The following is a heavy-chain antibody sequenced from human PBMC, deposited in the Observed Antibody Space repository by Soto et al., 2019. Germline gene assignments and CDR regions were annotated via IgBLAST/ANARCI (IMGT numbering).Heavy chain of an antibody. CDR3: ASLGRHG. Sequence: GGSLRLSCAASGFSFSDSWMDWVRQAPGKGPEWVANIKEDGSEKNYVDSVKGRFTISRDNAKNSLYLQMNSLRAEDTAVYYCASLGRHGWGQGATVTVSS. CDR2: IKEDGSEK. V-gene: IGHV3-7*01. CDR1: GFSFSDSW. D-gene: IGHD3-16*01. J-gene: IGHJ6*02.